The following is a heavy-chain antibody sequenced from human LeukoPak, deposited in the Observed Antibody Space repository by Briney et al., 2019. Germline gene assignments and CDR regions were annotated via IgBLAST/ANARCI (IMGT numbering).Heavy chain of an antibody. Sequence: PGGSLRLSGAASGFTFSSYSMNWVRQAPGKGLEWVSSISSSSSYIYYADSVKGRFTISRDNAKNSLYLQMNSLRAEDTAVYYCARPEMYYDFWSGYLNYYYYYYMDVWGKGTTVTVSS. CDR2: ISSSSSYI. V-gene: IGHV3-21*01. D-gene: IGHD3-3*01. J-gene: IGHJ6*03. CDR3: ARPEMYYDFWSGYLNYYYYYYMDV. CDR1: GFTFSSYS.